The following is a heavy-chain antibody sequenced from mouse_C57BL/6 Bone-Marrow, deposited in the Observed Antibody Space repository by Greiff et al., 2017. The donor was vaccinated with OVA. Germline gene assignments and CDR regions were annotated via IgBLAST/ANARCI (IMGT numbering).Heavy chain of an antibody. J-gene: IGHJ2*01. V-gene: IGHV6-3*01. D-gene: IGHD2-3*01. Sequence: EVKLEESGGGLVQPGGSMKLSCVASGFTFSNYWMNWVRQSPEKGLEWVAQIRLKSDNYATHYAESVKGRFTISRDDSKSSVYLQMNNLRAEDTGIYYCTGDGYPYYFDYWGQGTTLTVSS. CDR1: GFTFSNYW. CDR3: TGDGYPYYFDY. CDR2: IRLKSDNYAT.